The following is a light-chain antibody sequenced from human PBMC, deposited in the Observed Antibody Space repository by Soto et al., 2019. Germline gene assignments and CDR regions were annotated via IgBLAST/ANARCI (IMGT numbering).Light chain of an antibody. CDR3: QQYNDWPRT. CDR2: GAS. V-gene: IGKV3-15*01. CDR1: QSVFSN. Sequence: EIVMTQSPATLSVSPGERATLSCRASQSVFSNLAWYQQKPGQAPGLLIYGASTRATGIPARFSGSGSGTEFTLTISSLQSEDFAVYYCQQYNDWPRTVGQGTKVEIK. J-gene: IGKJ1*01.